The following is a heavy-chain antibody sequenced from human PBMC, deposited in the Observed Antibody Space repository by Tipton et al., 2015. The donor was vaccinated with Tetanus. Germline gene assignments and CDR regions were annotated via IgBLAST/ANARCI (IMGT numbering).Heavy chain of an antibody. CDR3: ARDVDDSSALGI. D-gene: IGHD3-22*01. V-gene: IGHV4-59*01. CDR2: IYYSGST. Sequence: LSLTCTVSGGSISSYYWSWIRQPPGKGLEWIGYIYYSGSTNYNPSLKSRVTISVGTSKNQFSLKLSSVTAADTAVYYCARDVDDSSALGIWGQGTMVTVSS. CDR1: GGSISSYY. J-gene: IGHJ3*02.